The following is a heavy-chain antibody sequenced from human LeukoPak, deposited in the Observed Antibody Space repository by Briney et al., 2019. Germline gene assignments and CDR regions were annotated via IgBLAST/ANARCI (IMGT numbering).Heavy chain of an antibody. CDR3: ARVLAAAGTNYFDY. D-gene: IGHD6-13*01. V-gene: IGHV1-18*01. Sequence: EASVRVSCKASGYTFTSYGISWVRQAPGQGFEWMGWISANNGNTNYAQKLQGRVTMTTDTSTSTAYMELRSLRSDDTAVYYCARVLAAAGTNYFDYWGQGTLVTVSS. CDR2: ISANNGNT. CDR1: GYTFTSYG. J-gene: IGHJ4*02.